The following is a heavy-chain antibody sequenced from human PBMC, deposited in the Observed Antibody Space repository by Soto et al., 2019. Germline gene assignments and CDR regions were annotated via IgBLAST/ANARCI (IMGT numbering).Heavy chain of an antibody. D-gene: IGHD3-10*01. V-gene: IGHV3-30*18. CDR3: AKGGALVTMVRGSLYYGMDV. J-gene: IGHJ6*02. CDR2: ISYDGSNK. CDR1: GFTFSSYG. Sequence: QPGGSLRLSCAASGFTFSSYGMHWVRQAPGKGLEWVAVISYDGSNKYYADSVKGRFTISRDNSKNTLYLQMNSLRAEDTAVYYCAKGGALVTMVRGSLYYGMDVWGQGTTVTVSS.